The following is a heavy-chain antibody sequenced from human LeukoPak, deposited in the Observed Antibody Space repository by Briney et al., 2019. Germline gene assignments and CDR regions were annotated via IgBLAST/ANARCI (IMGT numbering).Heavy chain of an antibody. D-gene: IGHD2-2*01. CDR1: GGSISSSSYY. V-gene: IGHV4-39*01. CDR2: IYYSGST. J-gene: IGHJ3*02. CDR3: ARLDYVAYQLLDFFAFDI. Sequence: SETLSLTCTVSGGSISSSSYYWGWIRQPPGKGLEWIGGIYYSGSTYYNPSLKSRVTISVDTSKNQFSLKLSSVTAADTAVYYCARLDYVAYQLLDFFAFDIWGQGTMVTVSS.